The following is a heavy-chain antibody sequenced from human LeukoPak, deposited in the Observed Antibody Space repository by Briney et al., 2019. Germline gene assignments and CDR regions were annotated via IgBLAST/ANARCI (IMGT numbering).Heavy chain of an antibody. D-gene: IGHD6-13*01. CDR2: ISGDGGTT. Sequence: GGSLRLSCAASGFTFADYAMHWVRQAPGKGLEWVSLISGDGGTTYYADSVKGRFTISRDNSKNSLYLQMNSLRIEDTALYYCAKSSAAAYNWFDPWGQGTLVTVSS. J-gene: IGHJ5*02. CDR3: AKSSAAAYNWFDP. CDR1: GFTFADYA. V-gene: IGHV3-43*02.